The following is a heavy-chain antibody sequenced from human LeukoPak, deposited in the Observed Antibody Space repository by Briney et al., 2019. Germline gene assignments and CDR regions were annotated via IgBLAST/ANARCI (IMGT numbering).Heavy chain of an antibody. V-gene: IGHV3-48*03. CDR3: ARGGSYNWNDVWDY. J-gene: IGHJ4*02. CDR2: ISSSGNTI. D-gene: IGHD1-1*01. CDR1: GFTFSSYE. Sequence: GGSLRLSCAASGFTFSSYEMNWVRQAPGKGLEWVPYISSSGNTIYYADSVKGRLTISRDNAKNSLYLQMNSLRAEDTAVYYCARGGSYNWNDVWDYWGQGTLVTVSS.